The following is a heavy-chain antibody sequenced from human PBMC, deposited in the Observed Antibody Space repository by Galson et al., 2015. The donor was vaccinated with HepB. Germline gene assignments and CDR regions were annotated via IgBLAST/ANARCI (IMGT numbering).Heavy chain of an antibody. D-gene: IGHD2-2*01. CDR2: IYPGDSDT. CDR1: GYSFTSYW. V-gene: IGHV5-51*01. Sequence: QSGAEVKKPGESLKISCKGSGYSFTSYWIGWVRQMPGKGLEWMGIIYPGDSDTRYSPSFQGQVTISADKSISTAYLQWSNLKASDTAMYYCARRDCSSTSCHGYYYYGMDVWGQGTTVTVSS. J-gene: IGHJ6*02. CDR3: ARRDCSSTSCHGYYYYGMDV.